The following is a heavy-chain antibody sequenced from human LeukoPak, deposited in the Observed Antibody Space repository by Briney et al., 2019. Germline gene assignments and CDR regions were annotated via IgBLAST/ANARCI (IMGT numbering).Heavy chain of an antibody. CDR2: ISSSGSTI. Sequence: PGGSLRLSCAASGFTLSSYAMNWVRQAPGKGLEWVSYISSSGSTIYYADSVKGRFTISRDNAKNSLYLQMNSLRAEDTAVYYCPTDSGGGSCVGLYHASHIWGQGKMVTVSS. J-gene: IGHJ3*02. V-gene: IGHV3-48*03. D-gene: IGHD2-15*01. CDR1: GFTLSSYA. CDR3: PTDSGGGSCVGLYHASHI.